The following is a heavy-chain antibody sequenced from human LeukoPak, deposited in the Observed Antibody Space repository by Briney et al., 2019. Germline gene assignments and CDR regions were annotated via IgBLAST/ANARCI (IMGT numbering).Heavy chain of an antibody. CDR1: GGSISSSNW. CDR3: ARVYCWGCLNDAFDI. J-gene: IGHJ3*02. V-gene: IGHV4-4*02. Sequence: SGTLSLTCAVSGGSISSSNWWSWVRQPPGKGLEWIGEIYHSGSTNYNPSLKSRVTISVDKSKNQFSLKLSSVTAADTAVYYCARVYCWGCLNDAFDIWGQGTVVTVSS. D-gene: IGHD7-27*01. CDR2: IYHSGST.